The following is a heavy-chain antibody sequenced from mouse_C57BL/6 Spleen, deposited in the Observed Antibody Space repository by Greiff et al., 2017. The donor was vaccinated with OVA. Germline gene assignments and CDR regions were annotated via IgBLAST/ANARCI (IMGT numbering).Heavy chain of an antibody. CDR1: GYTFTDYA. CDR2: ISTYYGDA. V-gene: IGHV1-67*01. CDR3: ARRGTTVVARYYYAMDY. D-gene: IGHD1-1*01. J-gene: IGHJ4*01. Sequence: QVQLQQSGPELVRPGVSVKISCKGSGYTFTDYAMHWVKQSHAKSLEWIGVISTYYGDASYNQKFKDKATMTVDKSSSTAYMELARLTSEDSAVYYCARRGTTVVARYYYAMDYWGQGTSVTVSS.